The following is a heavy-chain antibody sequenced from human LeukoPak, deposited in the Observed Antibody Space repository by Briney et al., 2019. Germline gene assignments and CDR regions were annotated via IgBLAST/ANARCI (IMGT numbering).Heavy chain of an antibody. CDR2: IRHDGSNK. CDR3: ARVYYDFWSGYYMNYYFMDV. D-gene: IGHD3-3*01. V-gene: IGHV3-30*02. Sequence: GGSLRLSCAASGFTFSNYGMHWVRQAPGKGLEWVAFIRHDGSNKYYADSVKGRFTISRDNSKNTLYLQMNSLRAEDTAVYYCARVYYDFWSGYYMNYYFMDVWGKGTTVTVSS. CDR1: GFTFSNYG. J-gene: IGHJ6*03.